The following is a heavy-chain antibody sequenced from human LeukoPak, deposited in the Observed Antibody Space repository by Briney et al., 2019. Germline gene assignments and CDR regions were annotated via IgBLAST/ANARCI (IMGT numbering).Heavy chain of an antibody. V-gene: IGHV5-51*01. Sequence: GESLKISCKGSRYSLTSYWIGWVRQTPGKGLEWMGIIYPGDSDTRYSPSFQGQVTISADKTISTAYLQWSSLKASDTAMYYCARNSIVVVPAATDYYYMDVWGKGTTVTVSS. CDR1: RYSLTSYW. D-gene: IGHD2-2*01. CDR2: IYPGDSDT. CDR3: ARNSIVVVPAATDYYYMDV. J-gene: IGHJ6*03.